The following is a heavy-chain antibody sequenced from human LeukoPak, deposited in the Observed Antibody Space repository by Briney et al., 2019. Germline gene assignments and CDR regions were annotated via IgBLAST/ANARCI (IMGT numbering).Heavy chain of an antibody. J-gene: IGHJ4*02. D-gene: IGHD3-9*01. CDR3: ARLSKGRYFDYIFDY. Sequence: SETLSLTCTVSGGSVSSTEFYWGWIRPPPGKVLQWVGNIYYTGSTYYNPSLNSRVTMSVDTSQNQISLKMTSVTAADTAVYYCARLSKGRYFDYIFDYWGQGTLVTVSS. CDR2: IYYTGST. V-gene: IGHV4-39*01. CDR1: GGSVSSTEFY.